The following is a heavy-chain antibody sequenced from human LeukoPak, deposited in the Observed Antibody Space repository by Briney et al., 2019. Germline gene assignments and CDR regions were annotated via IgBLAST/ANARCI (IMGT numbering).Heavy chain of an antibody. CDR3: ARGIAAVGTSPDYFDY. V-gene: IGHV4-59*01. D-gene: IGHD6-13*01. CDR1: GGSISSYY. CDR2: IYYSGST. J-gene: IGHJ4*02. Sequence: SETLSLTCTVSGGSISSYYWSWIRQSPGKGLEWIGYIYYSGSTNYNPSLKSRVTISVDTSENQFSLKLSSVTAADTAVYYCARGIAAVGTSPDYFDYWGQGTLVTVSS.